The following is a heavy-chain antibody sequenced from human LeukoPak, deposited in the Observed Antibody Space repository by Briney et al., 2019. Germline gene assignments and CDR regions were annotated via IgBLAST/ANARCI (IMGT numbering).Heavy chain of an antibody. V-gene: IGHV1-18*01. CDR1: GYSFTSYG. CDR3: ARELGGAGSYFFPYYAMDV. Sequence: ASVKVSCKVSGYSFTSYGIHWVRQAPGQGLEWMRWIGGYNGNTKYAQDFQGRVTMTTDTSTSTAYMELRSLRSDDTAVYYCARELGGAGSYFFPYYAMDVWGQGTTVTVSS. D-gene: IGHD3-10*01. J-gene: IGHJ6*02. CDR2: IGGYNGNT.